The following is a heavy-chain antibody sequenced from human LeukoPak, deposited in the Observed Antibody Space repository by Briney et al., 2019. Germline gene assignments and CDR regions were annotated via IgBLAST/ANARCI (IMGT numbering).Heavy chain of an antibody. J-gene: IGHJ5*02. CDR1: GGSFSGYC. CDR2: INHSGST. D-gene: IGHD6-13*01. CDR3: ARGRPIAAVNWFDP. V-gene: IGHV4-34*01. Sequence: PSETLSLTCAVYGGSFSGYCWSWIRQPPGKGLEWIGEINHSGSTNYNPSLKSRVTISVDTSKNQFSLKLSSVTAADTAVYYCARGRPIAAVNWFDPWGQGTLVTVSS.